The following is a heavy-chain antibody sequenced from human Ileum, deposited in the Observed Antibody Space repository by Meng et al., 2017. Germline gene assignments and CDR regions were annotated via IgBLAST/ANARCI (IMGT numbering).Heavy chain of an antibody. CDR2: IYYSGST. CDR3: ARENTIFGVVWGSWFDP. CDR1: GGSISSGDYY. J-gene: IGHJ5*02. D-gene: IGHD3-3*01. Sequence: QVQLQESGPGLVKPSPTLSLTCTVSGGSISSGDYYWSWLRQPPGKGLEWIGYIYYSGSTYYNPSLKSRVTISVDTSKNQFSLKLSSVTAADTAVYYCARENTIFGVVWGSWFDPWGQGTLVTVSS. V-gene: IGHV4-30-4*01.